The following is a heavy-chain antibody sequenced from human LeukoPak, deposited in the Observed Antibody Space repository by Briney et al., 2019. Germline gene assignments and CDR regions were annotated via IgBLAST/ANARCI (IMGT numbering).Heavy chain of an antibody. CDR1: GFTFSSYT. CDR2: ISSSSSYI. V-gene: IGHV3-21*04. J-gene: IGHJ3*02. Sequence: GGSLRLSCAASGFTFSSYTMNWVRQAPGKGLEWVSSISSSSSYISYTDSVKGRFTISRDNAKNTLYLQMNSLRAEDTAVYYCAKVFGYDFWSGDAFDIWGQGTMVTVSS. D-gene: IGHD3-3*01. CDR3: AKVFGYDFWSGDAFDI.